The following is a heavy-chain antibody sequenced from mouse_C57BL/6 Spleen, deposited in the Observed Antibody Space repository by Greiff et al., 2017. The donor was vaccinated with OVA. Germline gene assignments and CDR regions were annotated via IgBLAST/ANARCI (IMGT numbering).Heavy chain of an antibody. CDR2: ISDGGSYT. CDR3: ARGNYDYDEDWYFDV. CDR1: GFTFSSYA. Sequence: DVKLVESGGGLVKPGGSLKLSCAASGFTFSSYAMSWVRQTPEKRLEWVATISDGGSYTYYPDNVNGRFTISRANAKNNLYLQMSHLKSEDTAMDYCARGNYDYDEDWYFDVWGTGTTVTVSS. J-gene: IGHJ1*03. V-gene: IGHV5-4*03. D-gene: IGHD2-4*01.